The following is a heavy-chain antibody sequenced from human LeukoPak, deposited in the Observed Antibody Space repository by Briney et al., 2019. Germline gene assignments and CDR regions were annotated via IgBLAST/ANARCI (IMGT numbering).Heavy chain of an antibody. CDR1: GGSISSYC. D-gene: IGHD3-3*01. Sequence: SETLSLTCTVSGGSISSYCWSWIRQPPGKGLEWIGYIYYSGSTNYNPSLKSRVTISVDTSKNQFSLKLSSVTAADTAVYYCARATSYYDFWSGYDYFYGMDVWGQGTTVTVSS. J-gene: IGHJ6*02. V-gene: IGHV4-59*01. CDR2: IYYSGST. CDR3: ARATSYYDFWSGYDYFYGMDV.